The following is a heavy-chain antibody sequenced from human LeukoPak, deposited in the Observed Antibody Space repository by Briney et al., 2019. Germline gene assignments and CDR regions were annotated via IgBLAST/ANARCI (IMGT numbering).Heavy chain of an antibody. CDR3: VRGVASSGWLFDY. D-gene: IGHD6-19*01. V-gene: IGHV3-7*01. CDR1: GFTFSSDW. J-gene: IGHJ4*02. CDR2: INPDGSEK. Sequence: PGGSLRLSCAVSGFTFSSDWMIWVRQAPGKGLEWVANINPDGSEKNYVDSVRGRFTISRDNAKNSLDLQMNSLRVEDTAVYYCVRGVASSGWLFDYWGQGTLVTVSS.